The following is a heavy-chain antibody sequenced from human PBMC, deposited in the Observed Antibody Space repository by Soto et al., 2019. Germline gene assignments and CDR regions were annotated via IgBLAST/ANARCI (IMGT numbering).Heavy chain of an antibody. CDR1: GYTFTSYA. CDR3: ARSEYSSGWVGWFDP. V-gene: IGHV1-3*01. J-gene: IGHJ5*02. Sequence: ASVKVSCKASGYTFTSYAMHWVRQAPGQRLEWMGWINAGNGNTKYSQKFQGRVTITRDTSASTAYMELSSLRSEDTAVYYCARSEYSSGWVGWFDPWGQGTRVTVAS. D-gene: IGHD6-19*01. CDR2: INAGNGNT.